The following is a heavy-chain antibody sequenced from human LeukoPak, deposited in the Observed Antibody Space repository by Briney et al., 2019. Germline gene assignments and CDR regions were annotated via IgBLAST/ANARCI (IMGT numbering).Heavy chain of an antibody. V-gene: IGHV3-48*03. CDR3: ARARIAAPLLDY. CDR2: ISDHGKSR. CDR1: GFTFSNYE. J-gene: IGHJ4*02. D-gene: IGHD6-13*01. Sequence: TGGSLRPSCTASGFTFSNYEMNCVRQTPGKGLEWVSYISDHGKSRNYVDSVKGRFTISRDYAKNSLYLQMNSLRVEDTAVYFWARARIAAPLLDYCGQGTLVTVSS.